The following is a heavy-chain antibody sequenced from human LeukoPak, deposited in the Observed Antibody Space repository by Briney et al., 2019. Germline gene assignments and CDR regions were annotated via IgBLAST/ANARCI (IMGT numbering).Heavy chain of an antibody. D-gene: IGHD3-10*01. CDR3: ARNGPTFGETVY. CDR2: IYYSGST. CDR1: GGSISSGDY. Sequence: PSETLSLTCTVSGGSISSGDYWSWIRQPPGKGLEWIGYIYYSGSTYYNPSLKSRVTISVDTSKNQFSLKLSSVTAADTAVYYCARNGPTFGETVYWGQGTLVTVSS. V-gene: IGHV4-30-4*08. J-gene: IGHJ4*02.